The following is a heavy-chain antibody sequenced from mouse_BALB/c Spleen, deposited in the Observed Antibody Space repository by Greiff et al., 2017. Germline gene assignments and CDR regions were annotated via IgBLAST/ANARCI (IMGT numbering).Heavy chain of an antibody. V-gene: IGHV1-55*01. CDR1: GYNFTSYW. J-gene: IGHJ2*01. CDR3: ARDGNLFFDY. CDR2: IYPGSGST. D-gene: IGHD2-1*01. Sequence: VQLQQPGAELVKPGTSVKLSCKASGYNFTSYWINWVKLRPGQGLEWIGDIYPGSGSTNYNEKFKSKATLTVDTSSSIAYMQLSSLASEDSALYYCARDGNLFFDYWGQGTTLTVSS.